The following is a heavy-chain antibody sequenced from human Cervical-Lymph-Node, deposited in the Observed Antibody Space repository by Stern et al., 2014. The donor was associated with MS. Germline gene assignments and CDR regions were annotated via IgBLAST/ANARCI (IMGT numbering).Heavy chain of an antibody. Sequence: QVQLVESGGGVVQPGRSLTLSCVASGFTFSSYAMHWVRQAPGKSLEWVAVISYDGSHKYYPDSVKGRFTGSRDNSKNTLFLQMSSLRPEDTAVYYCTRGGTNYFRAPTDWGQGTLVTVSS. J-gene: IGHJ4*02. V-gene: IGHV3-30*04. CDR2: ISYDGSHK. CDR1: GFTFSSYA. D-gene: IGHD2/OR15-2a*01. CDR3: TRGGTNYFRAPTD.